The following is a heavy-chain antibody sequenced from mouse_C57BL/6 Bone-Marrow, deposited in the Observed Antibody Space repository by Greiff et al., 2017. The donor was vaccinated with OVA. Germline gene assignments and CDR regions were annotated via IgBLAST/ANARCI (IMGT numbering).Heavy chain of an antibody. J-gene: IGHJ1*03. CDR2: IYPGDGDT. D-gene: IGHD2-12*01. CDR3: ARSGALRNWYFDV. CDR1: GYAFSSYW. Sequence: QVQLQQSGAELVKPGASVKISCKASGYAFSSYWMNWVKQRPGKGLEWIGQIYPGDGDTNYNGKFKGKATLTADKSYSTAYMQLSSLTSEDSAVYFCARSGALRNWYFDVWGTGTTVTVSS. V-gene: IGHV1-80*01.